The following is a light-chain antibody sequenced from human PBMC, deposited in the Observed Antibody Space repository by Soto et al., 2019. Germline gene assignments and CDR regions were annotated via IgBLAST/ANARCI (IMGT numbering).Light chain of an antibody. CDR1: RSNIGADYD. CDR2: RNT. CDR3: QSYDISLSGSV. Sequence: QPVLTQPPSVSGAPGQRVTISCTGSRSNIGADYDVHWYQQVPGTVPKLLIYRNTNRASGVSDRFSGSKSGTSASLTITGLQADDEAHYYCQSYDISLSGSVFGGGTKLTVL. V-gene: IGLV1-40*01. J-gene: IGLJ3*02.